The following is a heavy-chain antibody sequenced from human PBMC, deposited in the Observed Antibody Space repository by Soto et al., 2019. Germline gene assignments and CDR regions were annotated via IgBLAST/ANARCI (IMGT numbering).Heavy chain of an antibody. CDR1: RFTFSSYT. J-gene: IGHJ2*01. CDR2: ISGRGGST. CDR3: AKDRDSYYGSGSYQGNWYFDL. V-gene: IGHV3-23*01. Sequence: EVQLLESGGGLVQPGGSLRLSCAASRFTFSSYTMTWVRQAPGKRLEWVSTISGRGGSTYYADSVRGRFTISRDNSKNTLDLQMNSLRAEATAVYYCAKDRDSYYGSGSYQGNWYFDLWGRGTLVTVSS. D-gene: IGHD3-10*01.